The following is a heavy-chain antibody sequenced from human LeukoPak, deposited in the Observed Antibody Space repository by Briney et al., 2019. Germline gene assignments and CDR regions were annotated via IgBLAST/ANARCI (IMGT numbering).Heavy chain of an antibody. D-gene: IGHD1-26*01. Sequence: GASVKVSCKASGYTFSGYYMHRVRQAPGQGLASMGWINSNSGARNYAPKFQGRVTLSRDNSINTAYMELSSLRADDTAIYYCARGRGGATTGFDHWGQGTLVTVSS. CDR3: ARGRGGATTGFDH. CDR1: GYTFSGYY. CDR2: INSNSGAR. V-gene: IGHV1-2*02. J-gene: IGHJ4*02.